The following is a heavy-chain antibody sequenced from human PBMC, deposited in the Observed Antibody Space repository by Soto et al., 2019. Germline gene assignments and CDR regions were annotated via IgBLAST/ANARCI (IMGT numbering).Heavy chain of an antibody. D-gene: IGHD5-18*01. CDR1: GFTVTSNY. V-gene: IGHV3-53*02. Sequence: EVQLVETGGGLIQPGGSLSLSCEASGFTVTSNYMNWVRQPPGKGLEWVSIIYSSGATYYADSVKGRFTISRDKSKNTLYLQMRNLRAEDTDIYYCARVDTYDYYYAMDVWGQGTTVTVSS. CDR2: IYSSGAT. J-gene: IGHJ6*02. CDR3: ARVDTYDYYYAMDV.